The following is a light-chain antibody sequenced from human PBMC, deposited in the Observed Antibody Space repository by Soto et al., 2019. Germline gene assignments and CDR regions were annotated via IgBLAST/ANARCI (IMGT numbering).Light chain of an antibody. J-gene: IGKJ1*01. V-gene: IGKV1-5*03. CDR2: KAS. CDR3: QHYNSFASWM. CDR1: QSISIW. Sequence: DIQMTQSPSTLSASVGDRVTITCRASQSISIWLAWYQQKAGKAPNLLIYKASSLESGVPSRFSGSGSGTEFTLTISSLQPDDFATYYCQHYNSFASWMFGQGTKVDIK.